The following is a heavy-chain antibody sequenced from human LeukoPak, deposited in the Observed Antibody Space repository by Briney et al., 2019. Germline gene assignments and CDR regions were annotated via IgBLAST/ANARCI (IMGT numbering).Heavy chain of an antibody. CDR2: VSTSSYYI. Sequence: GGSLRLSCAASGFTFSSCAMSWVRQAPGKGLEWVSYVSTSSYYIYYADSVKGRFTISRDDAKNSLYLQMNSLRAEDTAIYYCARDASGSSTGLIDSWGQGTLVTVSS. V-gene: IGHV3-21*01. J-gene: IGHJ4*02. CDR3: ARDASGSSTGLIDS. D-gene: IGHD1-26*01. CDR1: GFTFSSCA.